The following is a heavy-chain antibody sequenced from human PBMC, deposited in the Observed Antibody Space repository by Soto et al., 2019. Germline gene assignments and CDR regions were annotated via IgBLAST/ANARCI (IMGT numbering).Heavy chain of an antibody. Sequence: VQLVESGGGLVHPGGSLRLSCAASGFTFNNYWMTWVRQAPGKGLEWVANINQDGSEKYYVDSVKGRFTISRDNAKSSLHLQMSSQRAEDTAVYYCATNHYWGQGSLVTVSS. CDR1: GFTFNNYW. CDR3: ATNHY. J-gene: IGHJ4*02. CDR2: INQDGSEK. V-gene: IGHV3-7*01.